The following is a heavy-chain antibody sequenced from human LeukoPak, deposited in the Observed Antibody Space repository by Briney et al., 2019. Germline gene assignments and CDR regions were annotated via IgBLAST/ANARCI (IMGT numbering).Heavy chain of an antibody. CDR2: ISGSGGST. Sequence: GGSLRLSCAASGFTFSSYAMSWVRQAPGKGLEWVSAISGSGGSTYYADSVKGRFTISRDNSKNTLCLQMNSLRAEDTAVYYCAKDGSGSYFGYWGQGTLVTVSS. J-gene: IGHJ4*02. D-gene: IGHD3-10*01. V-gene: IGHV3-23*01. CDR1: GFTFSSYA. CDR3: AKDGSGSYFGY.